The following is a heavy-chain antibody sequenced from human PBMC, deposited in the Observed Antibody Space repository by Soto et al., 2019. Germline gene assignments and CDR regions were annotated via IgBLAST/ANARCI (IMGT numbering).Heavy chain of an antibody. Sequence: SETLSLTCTVSGGSVSSGSYYWSWIRQPPGKGLEWIGYIYYSGSTNYNPSLKSRVTISVDTSKNQFSLKLSSVTAADTAVYYCERERKNYYYYGMDVWGQGTTVTVSS. J-gene: IGHJ6*02. V-gene: IGHV4-61*01. CDR1: GGSVSSGSYY. CDR3: ERERKNYYYYGMDV. CDR2: IYYSGST.